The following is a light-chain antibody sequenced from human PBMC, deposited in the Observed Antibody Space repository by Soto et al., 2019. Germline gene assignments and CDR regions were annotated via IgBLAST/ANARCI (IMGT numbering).Light chain of an antibody. CDR1: QSIRRS. CDR2: AAS. CDR3: QQSYSSPRT. V-gene: IGKV1-39*01. Sequence: DIQMTQSPSSLSASVADRVTITCLASQSIRRSLNWYQQKPGKAPKLLIYAASSLQSGVPSRFSGSGYGTDFTLTITSLQSEDFAIYYCQQSYSSPRTCGQGTKGDIK. J-gene: IGKJ1*01.